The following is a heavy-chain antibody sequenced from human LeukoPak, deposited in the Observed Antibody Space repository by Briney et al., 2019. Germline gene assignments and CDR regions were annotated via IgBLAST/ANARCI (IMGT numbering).Heavy chain of an antibody. CDR3: ARVGEPLLNYYYMDV. D-gene: IGHD3-16*01. CDR1: GYTFTGYY. CDR2: ISAYNANT. Sequence: ASVKVSCKASGYTFTGYYMHWVRQAPGQGLEWMGWISAYNANTNYAQKLQGRVTMTTDTSTSTAYMELRSLRSDDTAVYYCARVGEPLLNYYYMDVWGKGTTVTVSS. V-gene: IGHV1-18*04. J-gene: IGHJ6*03.